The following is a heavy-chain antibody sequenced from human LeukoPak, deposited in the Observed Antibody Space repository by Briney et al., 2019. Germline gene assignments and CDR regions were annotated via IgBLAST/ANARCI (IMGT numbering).Heavy chain of an antibody. CDR3: VRDLGGRSGH. Sequence: GGSLRLSCAASGFTFSSNWMHWVRQAPGKGLVWVSRINEDGSTTNYADSVKGRSTVFRDNAKNTLYLQMNSLRAEDTAVYYCVRDLGGRSGHWGQGTLVTVSS. D-gene: IGHD1-26*01. CDR2: INEDGSTT. CDR1: GFTFSSNW. J-gene: IGHJ4*02. V-gene: IGHV3-74*01.